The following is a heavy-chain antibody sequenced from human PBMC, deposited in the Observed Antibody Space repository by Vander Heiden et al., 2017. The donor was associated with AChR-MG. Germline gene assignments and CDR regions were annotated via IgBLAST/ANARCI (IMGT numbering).Heavy chain of an antibody. V-gene: IGHV2-26*01. CDR1: GFSLSNSRMG. J-gene: IGHJ5*02. Sequence: QVTLKESGPVLVKPTETLTLTCTVSGFSLSNSRMGVSWIRQPPGKALEWLAHIFSNDEKSYSTALKGRLTISKDTSKRKVVLTMTKMDPVDTATYYFARSGGSIGWFDPWGQGTLVTVSS. CDR2: IFSNDEK. CDR3: ARSGGSIGWFDP.